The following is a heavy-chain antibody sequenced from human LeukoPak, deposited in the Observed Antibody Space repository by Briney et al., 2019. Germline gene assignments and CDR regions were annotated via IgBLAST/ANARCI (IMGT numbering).Heavy chain of an antibody. V-gene: IGHV1-69*05. CDR2: IIPIFGTA. D-gene: IGHD2-2*02. CDR3: ARGHPGYCSSTSCYKGTHFDY. Sequence: PSVKVSCKASGGTFSSYAISWVRQAPGQGLEWMGGIIPIFGTANYAQKFQGRVTITTDESTSTAYMELSSLRSEDTAVYYCARGHPGYCSSTSCYKGTHFDYWGQGTLVTVSS. CDR1: GGTFSSYA. J-gene: IGHJ4*02.